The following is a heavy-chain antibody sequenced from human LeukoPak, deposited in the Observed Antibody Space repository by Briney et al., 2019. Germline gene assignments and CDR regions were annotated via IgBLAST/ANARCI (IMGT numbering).Heavy chain of an antibody. CDR1: AASISNYH. J-gene: IGHJ4*02. D-gene: IGHD3-16*01. CDR3: ARDLGGALFDY. V-gene: IGHV4-4*07. Sequence: SETLSLTCTVSAASISNYHWSWIRHPAGKGLEWIGRISTSGSTNYNPPLKSRVTISVDTSKNQFSLKLSSVTAADTAVYYCARDLGGALFDYWGQGTLVTVSS. CDR2: ISTSGST.